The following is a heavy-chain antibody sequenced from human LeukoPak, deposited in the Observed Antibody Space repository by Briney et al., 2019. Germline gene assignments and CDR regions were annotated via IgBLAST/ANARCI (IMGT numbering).Heavy chain of an antibody. J-gene: IGHJ6*03. CDR3: AVLRVGELSSYISRAMDV. D-gene: IGHD3-16*02. Sequence: GGSLRLSCAASGFDFSNYCMSWVRQAPGKGLEWVAVISYDGSNKYYADSVKGRFTISRDNSKNTLYLQMNSLRAEDTAVYYCAVLRVGELSSYISRAMDVWGKGTTVTVSS. CDR1: GFDFSNYC. CDR2: ISYDGSNK. V-gene: IGHV3-30*03.